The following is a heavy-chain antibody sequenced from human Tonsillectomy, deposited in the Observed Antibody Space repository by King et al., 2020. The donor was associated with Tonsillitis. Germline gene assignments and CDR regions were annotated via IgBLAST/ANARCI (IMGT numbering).Heavy chain of an antibody. D-gene: IGHD3-22*01. CDR3: ASDALTDSSGYYYSDFDY. Sequence: QLVQSGGGLVQPGGSLRLSCAASGFTFSSYWMSWVRQAPGKGLEWVANTTQDGSEKYYVDCLKGRLTISRDTAKNSLYLQMNSLRAEDTAVYYCASDALTDSSGYYYSDFDYWGQGTLVTVSS. J-gene: IGHJ4*02. CDR2: TTQDGSEK. CDR1: GFTFSSYW. V-gene: IGHV3-7*01.